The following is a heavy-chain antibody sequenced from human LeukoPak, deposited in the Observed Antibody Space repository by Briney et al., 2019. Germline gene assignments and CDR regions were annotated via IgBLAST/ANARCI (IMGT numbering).Heavy chain of an antibody. CDR2: IIPIFGTA. Sequence: SVKVSCKASGGTFSSYAISWVRQAPGQGLEWMGGIIPIFGTANYAQKFQGRVTMTTDTSTSTAYMELRSLRSDDTAVNYCARALVVVAATPDYWGQGTLVTVSS. J-gene: IGHJ4*02. V-gene: IGHV1-69*05. D-gene: IGHD2-15*01. CDR3: ARALVVVAATPDY. CDR1: GGTFSSYA.